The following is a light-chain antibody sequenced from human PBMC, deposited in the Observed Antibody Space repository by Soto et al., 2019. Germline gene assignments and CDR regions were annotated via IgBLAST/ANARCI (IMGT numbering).Light chain of an antibody. J-gene: IGKJ5*01. V-gene: IGKV3-11*01. CDR2: DVS. Sequence: EIVLTQSPATLSLSPGERVTLSCRASQSVSNSLAWYQQKPGRPPRLLIYDVSNRATGIPARFSGSGSGTDFILPNTSLRPQDFAVYFCHQRYNRPPVTFGQGTQLEIK. CDR1: QSVSNS. CDR3: HQRYNRPPVT.